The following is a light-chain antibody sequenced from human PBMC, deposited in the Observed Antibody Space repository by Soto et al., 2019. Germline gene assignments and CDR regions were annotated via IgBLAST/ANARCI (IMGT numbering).Light chain of an antibody. J-gene: IGKJ4*01. CDR1: QSVSSN. Sequence: EIVMTQSPATLSVSPGERATLSCMASQSVSSNLAWYQQKPGQPPRLLIYGASTRATGIPARFSGSESGTEFTLTISSLQSEDFAVYSCQQYNNWPLTFGGGTKVEIK. V-gene: IGKV3-15*01. CDR2: GAS. CDR3: QQYNNWPLT.